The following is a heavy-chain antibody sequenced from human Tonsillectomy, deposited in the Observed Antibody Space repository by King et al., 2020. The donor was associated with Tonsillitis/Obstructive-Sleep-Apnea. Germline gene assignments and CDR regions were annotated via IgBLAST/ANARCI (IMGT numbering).Heavy chain of an antibody. Sequence: QLQESGPGLVKPSETLSLTCTVSGGSISSSSYYWGWIRQPPGKGLEWIGSIYYSGSTYYNPSLKSRVTISVDTSKNQFSLKLSSVTAADTAVYYCARQGVVVVPAALDGRFDYWGQGTLVTVSS. CDR1: GGSISSSSYY. CDR3: ARQGVVVVPAALDGRFDY. V-gene: IGHV4-39*01. D-gene: IGHD2-2*01. J-gene: IGHJ4*02. CDR2: IYYSGST.